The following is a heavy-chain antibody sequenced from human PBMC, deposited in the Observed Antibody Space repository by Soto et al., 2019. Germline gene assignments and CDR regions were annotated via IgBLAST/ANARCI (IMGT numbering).Heavy chain of an antibody. J-gene: IGHJ1*01. CDR2: ISSTGTT. Sequence: EVQLLESGGDLVQPGGSLRLSCAASGFTFSNYAMIWVRQAPGRGLEWISAISSTGTTYYSDSVKGRFTISRDNSKNALYLEKDNPRAEDTAGFYCGRDRYDYISGHGYLPYWGQGTLVPVSS. V-gene: IGHV3-23*01. CDR3: GRDRYDYISGHGYLPY. CDR1: GFTFSNYA. D-gene: IGHD3-22*01.